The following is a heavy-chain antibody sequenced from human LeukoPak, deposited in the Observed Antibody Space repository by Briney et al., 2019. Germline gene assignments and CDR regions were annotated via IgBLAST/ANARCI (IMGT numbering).Heavy chain of an antibody. CDR1: GYTFTSYA. CDR2: INAGNGNT. CDR3: ARGGAYGDYDYFDY. V-gene: IGHV1-3*01. Sequence: ASVKVSCKASGYTFTSYAMHWVRQAPGQRLEWMGWINAGNGNTKYSQKFQGRVTITRDTSASTAYMELSSLRSEDMAVYYCARGGAYGDYDYFDYWGQGTLVTVSS. J-gene: IGHJ4*02. D-gene: IGHD4-17*01.